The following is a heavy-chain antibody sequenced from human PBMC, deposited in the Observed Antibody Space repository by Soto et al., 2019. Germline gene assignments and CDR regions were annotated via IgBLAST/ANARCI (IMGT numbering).Heavy chain of an antibody. CDR1: GGSVSSGRYY. Sequence: SETLSLTCTVSGGSVSSGRYYWSWIRQPPGKGLEWIGYIYYSGLTNYSPSLKSRVAISIDTSKNQFSLILSSVTAADMAVYYCVRTPTSPRRFDSWGQGTLVTVSS. D-gene: IGHD2-15*01. CDR3: VRTPTSPRRFDS. V-gene: IGHV4-61*01. J-gene: IGHJ5*01. CDR2: IYYSGLT.